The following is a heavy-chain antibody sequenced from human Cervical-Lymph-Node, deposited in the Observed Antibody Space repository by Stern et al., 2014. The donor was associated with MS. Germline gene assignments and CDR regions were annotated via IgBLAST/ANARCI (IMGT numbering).Heavy chain of an antibody. J-gene: IGHJ4*02. V-gene: IGHV3-9*01. CDR2: ISWSSDKI. CDR3: AKDSSEKYFDY. D-gene: IGHD2-15*01. Sequence: MQLVQSGGGLVQPGRSLRLSCAASGFNFDDYAMHWVRQAPGKGLEWVSGISWSSDKIDYADSVKGRFTISRDNAKNSLYLQMNSLSAEDTALYYCAKDSSEKYFDYWGQGTLVTVSS. CDR1: GFNFDDYA.